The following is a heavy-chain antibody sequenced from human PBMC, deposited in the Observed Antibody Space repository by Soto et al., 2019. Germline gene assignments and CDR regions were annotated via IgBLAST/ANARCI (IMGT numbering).Heavy chain of an antibody. CDR2: ISGSGGST. J-gene: IGHJ3*02. CDR3: AKDGVDYDFWSADAFDI. V-gene: IGHV3-23*01. D-gene: IGHD3-3*01. CDR1: VFTFSSYA. Sequence: GSLRRSCAASVFTFSSYAMSWVRQAPGKGLEWVSAISGSGGSTYYADSVKGRFTISRDNSKNTLYLQMNSLRAEDTAVYYCAKDGVDYDFWSADAFDIWGQGTMVTV.